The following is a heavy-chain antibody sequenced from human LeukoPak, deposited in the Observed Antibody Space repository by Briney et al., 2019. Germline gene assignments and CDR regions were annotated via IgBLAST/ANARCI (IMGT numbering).Heavy chain of an antibody. Sequence: GGSLRLSCAASGFTFSSYAMSWVRQAPGKGLEWVSAISGSGGSTYYADSVKGRFTISRNNSKNTLYLQMDSLRAEDTAVYYCAKGLNGDYRYFDLWGRGTLVTVSS. CDR3: AKGLNGDYRYFDL. CDR2: ISGSGGST. V-gene: IGHV3-23*01. D-gene: IGHD4-17*01. CDR1: GFTFSSYA. J-gene: IGHJ2*01.